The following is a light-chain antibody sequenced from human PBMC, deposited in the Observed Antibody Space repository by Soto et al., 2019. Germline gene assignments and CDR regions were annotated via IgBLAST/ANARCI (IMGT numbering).Light chain of an antibody. CDR1: SSNIGSNY. CDR3: AAWDDSLSDQWV. Sequence: QSVLTQPPLASGTPGQRVTISCSGSSSNIGSNYVYWYQQLPGTAPKLLIYRNNQRPSGVPDRFSGSKSGTSASLAISGLRSEDEADYYCAAWDDSLSDQWVFGGGTKLTVL. CDR2: RNN. J-gene: IGLJ3*02. V-gene: IGLV1-47*01.